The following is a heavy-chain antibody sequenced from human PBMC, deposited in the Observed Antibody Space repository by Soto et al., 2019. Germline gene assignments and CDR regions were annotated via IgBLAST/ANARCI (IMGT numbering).Heavy chain of an antibody. CDR3: AKAGKELRFLDWSFPNWFDP. V-gene: IGHV3-23*01. CDR2: ISGSGGST. J-gene: IGHJ5*02. D-gene: IGHD3-3*01. CDR1: GFTFSSYA. Sequence: EVQLLESGGGLVQPGGSLRLSCAASGFTFSSYAMSWVRQAPGKGLEWVSAISGSGGSTYYADSVKGRFTISRDNSKNTLYLQMNSLRAEDTAVYYCAKAGKELRFLDWSFPNWFDPWGQGTLVTVSS.